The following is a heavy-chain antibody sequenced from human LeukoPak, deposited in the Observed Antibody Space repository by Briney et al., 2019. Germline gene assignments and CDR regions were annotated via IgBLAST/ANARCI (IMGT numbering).Heavy chain of an antibody. CDR3: ARESYCSGGSCYSGRAFDI. V-gene: IGHV3-7*01. Sequence: GGSLRLSCAASGFTFSDYYMSWVRQAPGKGLEWVANIKQDGSEKYYVDSVKGRFTISRDNAKNSLYLEMNSLRAEDTAVYYCARESYCSGGSCYSGRAFDIWGQGTMVTVSS. J-gene: IGHJ3*02. CDR1: GFTFSDYY. D-gene: IGHD2-15*01. CDR2: IKQDGSEK.